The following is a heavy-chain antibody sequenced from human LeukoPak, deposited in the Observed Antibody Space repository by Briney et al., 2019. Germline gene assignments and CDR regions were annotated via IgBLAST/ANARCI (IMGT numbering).Heavy chain of an antibody. D-gene: IGHD5-24*01. CDR2: IYYSGST. J-gene: IGHJ6*03. CDR3: ARVSRGYYYYYMDV. V-gene: IGHV4-59*01. CDR1: GGSISSYY. Sequence: SETLSLTCTVSGGSISSYYWSWIRQPPGKGLEWIGYIYYSGSTNYNPSLKSRVTISVDTSKNQFSLKLSSVTAADTAVYYCARVSRGYYYYYMDVWGKGTTVTVSS.